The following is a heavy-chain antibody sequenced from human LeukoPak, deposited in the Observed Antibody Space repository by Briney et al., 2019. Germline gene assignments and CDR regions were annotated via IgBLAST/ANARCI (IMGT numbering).Heavy chain of an antibody. CDR2: IYYSWNT. CDR1: GGSISNYY. V-gene: IGHV4-59*01. D-gene: IGHD6-19*01. J-gene: IGHJ4*02. Sequence: SETLSLTCAVSGGSISNYYWSWIRQPPGKGLEWIGYIYYSWNTNYNPSLKSRVTISVDTSKNQFSLKLSSVTAADTAVYYCVRENYSSGWYGIIDYWGRGTLVSVS. CDR3: VRENYSSGWYGIIDY.